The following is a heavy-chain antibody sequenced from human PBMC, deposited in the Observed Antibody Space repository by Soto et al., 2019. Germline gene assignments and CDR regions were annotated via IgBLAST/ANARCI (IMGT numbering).Heavy chain of an antibody. D-gene: IGHD1-1*01. CDR1: GYSFSTYW. V-gene: IGHV5-51*01. CDR2: IYPRDSHT. Sequence: GESLKISCKASGYSFSTYWIVWVRQLPGKGLEWMGIIYPRDSHTTYSPSFQGQVTISDDKSLNSAFLQWSSLKASDTATYYCARFAATSGINAFDVWGPGTMVTVSS. CDR3: ARFAATSGINAFDV. J-gene: IGHJ3*01.